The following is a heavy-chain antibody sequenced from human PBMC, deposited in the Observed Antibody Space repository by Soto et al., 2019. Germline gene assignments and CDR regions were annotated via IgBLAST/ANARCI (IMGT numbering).Heavy chain of an antibody. CDR2: IKPDGSEK. V-gene: IGHV3-7*04. J-gene: IGHJ4*02. CDR3: ARGVRDRY. CDR1: GFTFSNYW. D-gene: IGHD2-21*01. Sequence: EVQVVESGGGLVQPGGSLRLSCAASGFTFSNYWMSWVRQAPGKGLEWVANIKPDGSEKYYVDSVRGRFTISRDNAKNSLYLQMNSLKAEDTAVYYCARGVRDRYWGQGNLVTVSS.